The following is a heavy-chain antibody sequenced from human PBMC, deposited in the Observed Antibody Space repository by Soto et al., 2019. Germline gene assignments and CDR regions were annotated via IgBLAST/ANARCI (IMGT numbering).Heavy chain of an antibody. CDR3: ARDKGYGFGWSSSSGMDV. Sequence: ASVKVSCKASGYSFYNFGLRWVRQAPGQGLEWMGWISGYNGDTNSAHKFQGRVTMTTDTSTTTAYMEVRSLTSDDTAVYYCARDKGYGFGWSSSSGMDVWGQGTTVTVSS. V-gene: IGHV1-18*01. CDR1: GYSFYNFG. J-gene: IGHJ6*02. CDR2: ISGYNGDT. D-gene: IGHD5-18*01.